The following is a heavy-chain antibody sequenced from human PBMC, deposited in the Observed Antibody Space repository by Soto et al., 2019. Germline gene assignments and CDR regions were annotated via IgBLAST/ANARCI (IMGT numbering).Heavy chain of an antibody. CDR1: GGSISSGGYY. J-gene: IGHJ4*02. CDR3: AEISGGKWTPFYY. CDR2: IYYSGST. V-gene: IGHV4-31*03. Sequence: QVQLQESGPGLVKPSQTLSLTCTVSGGSISSGGYYWSWIRQHPGKGLEWMGYIYYSGSTYYNPSVKSRVTISVDTSKNQFSLKLSSVTAAATAVYYCAEISGGKWTPFYYWGQGTLVTVSS. D-gene: IGHD1-26*01.